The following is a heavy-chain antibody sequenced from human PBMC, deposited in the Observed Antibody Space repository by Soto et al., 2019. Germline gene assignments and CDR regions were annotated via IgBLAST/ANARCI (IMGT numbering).Heavy chain of an antibody. V-gene: IGHV3-11*06. CDR3: ARVGSRGEQWPPPYYFDY. J-gene: IGHJ4*02. CDR2: ISINTYT. D-gene: IGHD6-19*01. CDR1: GFTFSDYY. Sequence: GGSLRLSCAASGFTFSDYYMSWIRQAPGKGLEWISYISINTYTNYADSVKGRFTISRDNAKNSLYLQMNSLRAEDRAVYYCARVGSRGEQWPPPYYFDYWGQGTQVTVSS.